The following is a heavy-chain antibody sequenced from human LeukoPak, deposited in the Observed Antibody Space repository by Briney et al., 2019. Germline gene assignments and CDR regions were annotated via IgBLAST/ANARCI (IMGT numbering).Heavy chain of an antibody. J-gene: IGHJ4*02. CDR2: VWYDGSNK. CDR1: GFTFTSYG. Sequence: GGSLRLSCAASGFTFTSYGMHWVRQAPGKGLEWVALVWYDGSNKYYADSVKGRFTISRDNSKNTLYLQMNSLRAEDTAVYYCAKDPTMVRGPSGYWGQGTLVTVSS. D-gene: IGHD3-10*01. CDR3: AKDPTMVRGPSGY. V-gene: IGHV3-33*06.